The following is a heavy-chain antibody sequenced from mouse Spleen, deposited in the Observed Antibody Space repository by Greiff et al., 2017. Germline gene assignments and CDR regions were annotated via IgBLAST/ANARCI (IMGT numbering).Heavy chain of an antibody. D-gene: IGHD1-1*01. V-gene: IGHV1-82*01. CDR2: IYPGDGDT. J-gene: IGHJ2*01. Sequence: SGPELVKPGASVKISCKASGYAFSSSWMNWVKQRPGKGLEWIGRIYPGDGDTNYNGKFKGKATLTADKSSSTAYMQLSSLTSEDSAVYFCARDYGSGVYFDYWGQGTTLTVSS. CDR3: ARDYGSGVYFDY. CDR1: GYAFSSSW.